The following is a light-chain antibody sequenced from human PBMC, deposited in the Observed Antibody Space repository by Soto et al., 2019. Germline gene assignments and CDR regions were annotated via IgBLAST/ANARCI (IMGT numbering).Light chain of an antibody. V-gene: IGLV2-14*01. J-gene: IGLJ1*01. CDR1: SSDVGGYNY. CDR2: EVS. Sequence: QSALTQPASVSGSPGQSITISCTGTSSDVGGYNYVSWYQQHPGKAPNLMIYEVSNRPSGVPNRFAGSKSGNTASLTIAGLQAEDEADYYCSSYTSSSTLYVFGTGTKVTVL. CDR3: SSYTSSSTLYV.